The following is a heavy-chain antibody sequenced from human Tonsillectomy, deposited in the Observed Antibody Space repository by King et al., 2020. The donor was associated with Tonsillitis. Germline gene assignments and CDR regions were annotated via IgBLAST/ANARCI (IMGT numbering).Heavy chain of an antibody. V-gene: IGHV3-48*01. D-gene: IGHD1-1*01. Sequence: VQLVESGGGLVQPGGSLRLSCAASGFTFSSYNMNWVRQAPGKGLEWVSYITTTSSTIYYADSVKGRFTISRDNAKNSLYLQMNSLRAEDTAVYYCVREFWNALVDAFDIWGQGTMVTVSS. CDR3: VREFWNALVDAFDI. CDR1: GFTFSSYN. J-gene: IGHJ3*02. CDR2: ITTTSSTI.